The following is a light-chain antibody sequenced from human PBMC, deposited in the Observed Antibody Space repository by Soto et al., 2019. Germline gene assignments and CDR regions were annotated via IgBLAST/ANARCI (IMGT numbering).Light chain of an antibody. CDR1: SGDIGGYNY. CDR3: SSYTSSSTPFV. V-gene: IGLV2-14*03. J-gene: IGLJ1*01. Sequence: QSALTQPASVSGSPGQSITISCTGTSGDIGGYNYVSWYQLHPGEAPKLIIYDVSKRPSGVSNRFSGSKSGNTASLTISGLRAEDEADYYCSSYTSSSTPFVFGTGTKVTV. CDR2: DVS.